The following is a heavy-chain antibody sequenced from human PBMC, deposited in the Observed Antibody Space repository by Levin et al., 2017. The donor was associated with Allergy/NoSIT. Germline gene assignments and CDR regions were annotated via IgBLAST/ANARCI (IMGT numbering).Heavy chain of an antibody. J-gene: IGHJ6*02. Sequence: GESLKISCAASGFTFSSYGMHWVRQAPGKGLEWVAVISYDGSNKYYADSVKGRFTISRDNSKNTLYLQMNSLRAEDTAVYYCAKMLAAAGTFFSFDYYGMDVWGQGTTVTVSS. CDR3: AKMLAAAGTFFSFDYYGMDV. V-gene: IGHV3-30*18. CDR2: ISYDGSNK. D-gene: IGHD6-13*01. CDR1: GFTFSSYG.